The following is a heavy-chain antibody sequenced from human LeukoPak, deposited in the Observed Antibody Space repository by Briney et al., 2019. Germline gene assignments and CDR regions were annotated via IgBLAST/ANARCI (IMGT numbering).Heavy chain of an antibody. CDR2: MNPNRGDT. CDR3: GRRRIDCSDTGCYVDY. CDR1: GYTFIGYY. D-gene: IGHD2-15*01. Sequence: ASVKVSCKASGYTFIGYYIHWMRQAPGQGLEWMGWMNPNRGDTSYAQKFQGRVTMTRDTPINTAYMELSGLTSDDTAVYYCGRRRIDCSDTGCYVDYWGQGTLATVSS. V-gene: IGHV1-2*02. J-gene: IGHJ4*02.